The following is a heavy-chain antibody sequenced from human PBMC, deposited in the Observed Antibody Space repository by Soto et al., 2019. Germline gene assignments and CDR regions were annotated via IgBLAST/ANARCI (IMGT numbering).Heavy chain of an antibody. Sequence: QVQLQQWGAGLLKPSETLSLTCAVYGGSFSGYYWTWIRQPPGKGLEWIGEINHSGSTKYNRSLKGGATIAVDTSKNQFSLKVSSVTAADTAVYYCARDGSGYALDSWGQGTLVTVSS. CDR3: ARDGSGYALDS. CDR2: INHSGST. CDR1: GGSFSGYY. V-gene: IGHV4-34*01. D-gene: IGHD3-22*01. J-gene: IGHJ4*02.